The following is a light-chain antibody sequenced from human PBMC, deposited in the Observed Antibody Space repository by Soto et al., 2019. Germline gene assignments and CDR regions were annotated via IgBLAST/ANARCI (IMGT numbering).Light chain of an antibody. CDR1: SSDVGGYNY. CDR2: EVT. CDR3: SSYAGSNSVL. Sequence: QSALTQPPSASGSPGQSVTISCTGMSSDVGGYNYVSWYQQHPRKAPKLMIYEVTKRPSGVPDRFSGSKSGNTASLTVSGLQAEDEADYYCSSYAGSNSVLFGGGTKLTVL. V-gene: IGLV2-8*01. J-gene: IGLJ2*01.